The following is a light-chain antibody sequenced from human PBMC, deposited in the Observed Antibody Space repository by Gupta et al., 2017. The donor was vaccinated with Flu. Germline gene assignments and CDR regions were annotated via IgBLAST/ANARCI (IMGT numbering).Light chain of an antibody. J-gene: IGLJ2*01. CDR2: GQN. Sequence: SSELTQDPAVSVALGQTVRLTCHGDILRSYYASWYQQKPGQAPVLVIFGQNNRPSGIPDPFSGSTSGNTASWTVTGAQAADEADYYCYSRDFFAGGTKLTVL. V-gene: IGLV3-19*01. CDR1: ILRSYY. CDR3: YSRDF.